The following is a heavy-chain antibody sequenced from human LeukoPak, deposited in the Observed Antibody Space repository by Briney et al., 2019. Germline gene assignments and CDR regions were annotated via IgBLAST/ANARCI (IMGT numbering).Heavy chain of an antibody. J-gene: IGHJ4*02. CDR1: GFTFSSYA. V-gene: IGHV3-30-3*01. Sequence: GRSLRLSCAASGFTFSSYAMHWVRQAPGKGLEWVAVISYDGSNKYYADSVKGRFTISRDNSKNTLYLQMNSLRAEDTAVYYCARGGSYLDYWGQGTLVTVSS. CDR2: ISYDGSNK. CDR3: ARGGSYLDY. D-gene: IGHD3-16*01.